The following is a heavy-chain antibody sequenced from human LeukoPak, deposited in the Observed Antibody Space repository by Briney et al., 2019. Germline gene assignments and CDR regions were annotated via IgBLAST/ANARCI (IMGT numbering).Heavy chain of an antibody. CDR2: IYYSGST. J-gene: IGHJ4*02. D-gene: IGHD3-9*01. CDR1: GGSISSSSYY. CDR3: AREQGISGYFDWLIQEGAIDY. Sequence: PSETLSLTCTVSGGSISSSSYYWGWIRQPPGKGLEWIGSIYYSGSTYYNPSLKSRVTISVDTSKNQFSLKLSSVTAADTAVYYCAREQGISGYFDWLIQEGAIDYWGQGTLVTVSS. V-gene: IGHV4-39*07.